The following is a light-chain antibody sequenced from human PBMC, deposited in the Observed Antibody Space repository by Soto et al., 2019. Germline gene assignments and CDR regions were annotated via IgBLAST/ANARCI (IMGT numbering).Light chain of an antibody. CDR1: QSISSW. V-gene: IGKV1-5*03. Sequence: DIQMTQSPSSLSASVGDRVTITCRASQSISSWLAWYQQKPGEAPKLVIYKTSSLESGVPSTFSGSVSGTEFTLTISSLQPDDFATYFCQQYDSFPLTCGGGTKVEI. CDR3: QQYDSFPLT. J-gene: IGKJ4*01. CDR2: KTS.